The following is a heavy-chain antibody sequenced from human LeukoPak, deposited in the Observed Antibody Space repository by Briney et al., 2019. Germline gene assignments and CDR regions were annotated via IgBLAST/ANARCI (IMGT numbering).Heavy chain of an antibody. CDR1: GGSISSYY. CDR3: CGTKLGNFCH. V-gene: IGHV4-4*07. D-gene: IGHD7-27*01. Sequence: SETLSLTCTVSGGSISSYYWSWIRQPAGKGLEWIGRIYTSGSTTYNPSLKSRVTMSVDTSKNKFSLKLSSVISADTAVYYCCGTKLGNFCHRGQGTLVTVSS. J-gene: IGHJ4*02. CDR2: IYTSGST.